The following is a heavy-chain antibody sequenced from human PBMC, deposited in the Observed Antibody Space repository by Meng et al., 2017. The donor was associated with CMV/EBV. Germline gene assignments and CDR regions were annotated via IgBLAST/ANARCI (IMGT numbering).Heavy chain of an antibody. CDR2: ISYDGSNK. V-gene: IGHV3-30-3*01. J-gene: IGHJ5*02. CDR1: GFTFSSYA. CDR3: APGWFDP. Sequence: HVPVVGSGGGVVQPGRSLRLSCAASGFTFSSYAMHWVRQAPGKGLEWVAVISYDGSNKYYADSVKGRFTISRDNSKNTLYLQMNSLRAEDTAVYYCAPGWFDPWGQGTLVTVSS.